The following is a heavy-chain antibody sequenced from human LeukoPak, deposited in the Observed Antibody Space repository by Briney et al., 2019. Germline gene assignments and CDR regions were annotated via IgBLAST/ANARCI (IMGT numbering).Heavy chain of an antibody. Sequence: GASLRLSCAASGFTFSSYAMSWVRQAPGKGLEWVSAISGSGGSTYYADSVKGRFTISRDNSKNTLYLQMNSLRAEDTAVYYCAKDLEQQLAIYSDYWGQGTLVTVSS. D-gene: IGHD6-13*01. J-gene: IGHJ4*02. V-gene: IGHV3-23*01. CDR3: AKDLEQQLAIYSDY. CDR1: GFTFSSYA. CDR2: ISGSGGST.